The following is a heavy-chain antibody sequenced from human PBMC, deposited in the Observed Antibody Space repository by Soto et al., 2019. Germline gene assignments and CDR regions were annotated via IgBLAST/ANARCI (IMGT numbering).Heavy chain of an antibody. D-gene: IGHD4-17*01. CDR1: GYTFSKYT. J-gene: IGHJ3*02. V-gene: IGHV1-18*04. CDR3: AKSMPTLTNRAFDI. Sequence: QVQLVQSGAEVKKPGASVKVSCKASGYTFSKYTISWVRQAPGQGLEWMGWISPYSDNTDYAQELQGRVTMTTDTSTTTAYMELRSLRSDDTAVYYCAKSMPTLTNRAFDIWGQGTMVTVSS. CDR2: ISPYSDNT.